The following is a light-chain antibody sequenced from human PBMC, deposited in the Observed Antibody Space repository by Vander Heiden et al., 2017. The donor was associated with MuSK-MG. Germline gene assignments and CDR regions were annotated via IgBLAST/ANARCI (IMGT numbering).Light chain of an antibody. CDR2: EDS. CDR1: ALPKQY. V-gene: IGLV3-10*01. CDR3: YSTDSSGNHRGV. J-gene: IGLJ3*02. Sequence: SYELTQPPSVSVSPGQTARNTCSGDALPKQYAYWYQQKSGQAPVLVIYEDSKRPSGIPERFSGSSSGTMATLTISGAQVEDEADYYCYSTDSSGNHRGVFGGGTKLTVL.